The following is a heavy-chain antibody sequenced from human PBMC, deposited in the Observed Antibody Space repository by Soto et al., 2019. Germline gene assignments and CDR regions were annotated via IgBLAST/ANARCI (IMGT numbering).Heavy chain of an antibody. CDR3: ARRSIRVEATYRILNYYGMDV. CDR1: GGTFSSYA. Sequence: QVQLVQSGAEVKKPGSSVKVSCKASGGTFSSYAISWVRQAPGQGLEWMGGIIPIFGTANYAQKLQGRVTITADEATSTGYMELSSLRSEDTAVYYCARRSIRVEATYRILNYYGMDVWGQGTTVTVSS. J-gene: IGHJ6*02. V-gene: IGHV1-69*01. CDR2: IIPIFGTA. D-gene: IGHD1-26*01.